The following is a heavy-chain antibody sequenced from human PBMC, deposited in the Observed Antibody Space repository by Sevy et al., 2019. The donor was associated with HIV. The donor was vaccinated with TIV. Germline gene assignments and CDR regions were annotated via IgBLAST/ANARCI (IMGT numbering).Heavy chain of an antibody. CDR3: ARVGVVVPAAKFYYYYGMDV. CDR1: GFTFSSYA. D-gene: IGHD2-2*01. CDR2: ISYDGSNK. V-gene: IGHV3-30-3*01. J-gene: IGHJ6*02. Sequence: GGSLRLSCAASGFTFSSYAMHWVRQAPGKGLEWVAVISYDGSNKYYAYSVKGRFTISRDNSKNTLYLQMNSLRAEDTAVYYCARVGVVVPAAKFYYYYGMDVWGQGTTVTVSS.